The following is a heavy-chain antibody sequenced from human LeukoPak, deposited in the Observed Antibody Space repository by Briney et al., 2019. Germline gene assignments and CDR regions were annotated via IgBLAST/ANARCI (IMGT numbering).Heavy chain of an antibody. D-gene: IGHD2-21*02. Sequence: GGSLRLSCAASGFTFSSYAISWVRQAPGKGLEWVSAISASGGTTYYADSVKGWFTISRDNSKNTLYLQMNSLRAEDTAVYYCAKDRDSSRRGVDYWGQGTLVTVPS. J-gene: IGHJ4*02. CDR2: ISASGGTT. CDR3: AKDRDSSRRGVDY. V-gene: IGHV3-23*01. CDR1: GFTFSSYA.